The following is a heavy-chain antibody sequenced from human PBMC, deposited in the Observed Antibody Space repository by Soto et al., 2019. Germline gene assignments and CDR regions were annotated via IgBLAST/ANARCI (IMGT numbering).Heavy chain of an antibody. CDR3: ARRGSSWAYYYYGMDV. Sequence: QVQLVQSGAEVKKPGASVKVSCKASGYTFTSYDINWVRQATGQGLEWMGWMNPNSGNTGYAQKFQGRVTMTRNTSISTAYMELSSLRSEDTAVYYCARRGSSWAYYYYGMDVWGQGTTVTVSS. CDR2: MNPNSGNT. D-gene: IGHD6-13*01. J-gene: IGHJ6*02. CDR1: GYTFTSYD. V-gene: IGHV1-8*01.